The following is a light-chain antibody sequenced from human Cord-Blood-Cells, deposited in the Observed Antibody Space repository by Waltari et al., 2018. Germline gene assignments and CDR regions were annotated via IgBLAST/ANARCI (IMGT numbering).Light chain of an antibody. CDR2: DVS. CDR1: SSDVGGYHD. Sequence: QSALTQPRSVSGSPGQSVTISCTGTSSDVGGYHDVSWYQQHPGKAPKLMIYDVSKRPSGVPDRFSGSKSGNTASLTISGLQAEDEADYYCCSYAGSYVFGGGTKLTVL. V-gene: IGLV2-11*01. CDR3: CSYAGSYV. J-gene: IGLJ2*01.